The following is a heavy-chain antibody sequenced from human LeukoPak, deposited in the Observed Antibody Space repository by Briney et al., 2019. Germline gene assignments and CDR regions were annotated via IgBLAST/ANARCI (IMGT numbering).Heavy chain of an antibody. D-gene: IGHD3-10*01. CDR2: ISAYNGNT. J-gene: IGHJ5*02. CDR1: GYTFTSYG. CDR3: ARTRHNGSGSYGLHWFDP. Sequence: ASVKVSCKASGYTFTSYGISWVRQAPGQGLEWMGWISAYNGNTNYAQKLQGRVTITTDTSTSTAYMELRSLRSDDTAVYYCARTRHNGSGSYGLHWFDPWGQGTLVTVSS. V-gene: IGHV1-18*01.